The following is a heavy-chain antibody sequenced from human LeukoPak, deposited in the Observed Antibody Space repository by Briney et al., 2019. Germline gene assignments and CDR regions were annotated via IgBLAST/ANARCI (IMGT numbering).Heavy chain of an antibody. Sequence: SVTVSCKASGYTFTSYGISWVRQAPGQGHEWMGWISGNNGNTDYAQKLQGRVTVTTDTSTSTAYMELRSLRFDDTAVYYCARDRYYGSGTWSYFDYWGQGTLVSVSS. V-gene: IGHV1-18*01. CDR1: GYTFTSYG. CDR2: ISGNNGNT. J-gene: IGHJ4*02. CDR3: ARDRYYGSGTWSYFDY. D-gene: IGHD3-10*01.